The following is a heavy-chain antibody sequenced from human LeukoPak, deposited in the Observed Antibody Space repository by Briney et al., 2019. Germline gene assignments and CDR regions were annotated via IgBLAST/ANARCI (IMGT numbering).Heavy chain of an antibody. V-gene: IGHV3-21*01. J-gene: IGHJ3*02. CDR2: ISSSSSYI. CDR3: ATFMLGATFDI. Sequence: GGSLRLSCAASGFTFSSYSINWVRQAPGKGLEWVSSISSSSSYIYYADSVKGRFTISRDNAKNSLYLQMNSLRAEDTAVYYCATFMLGATFDIWGQGTMVTVSS. D-gene: IGHD1-26*01. CDR1: GFTFSSYS.